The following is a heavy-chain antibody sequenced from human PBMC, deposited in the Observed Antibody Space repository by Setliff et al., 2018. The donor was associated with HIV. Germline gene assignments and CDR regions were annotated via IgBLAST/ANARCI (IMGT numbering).Heavy chain of an antibody. V-gene: IGHV3-7*01. Sequence: LGGSLRLSCVASGFTFNHYWMSWVRHVPGKGLQWVADTKEDGSEKYYVDSVKGRFTISRDNAKRSLYLQMNSLRAEDTAIYYCARDHRHDILTDDSWGQGTLVTVSS. CDR2: TKEDGSEK. CDR1: GFTFNHYW. CDR3: ARDHRHDILTDDS. D-gene: IGHD3-9*01. J-gene: IGHJ5*01.